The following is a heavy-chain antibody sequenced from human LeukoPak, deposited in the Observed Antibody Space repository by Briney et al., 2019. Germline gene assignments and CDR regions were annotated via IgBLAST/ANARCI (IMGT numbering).Heavy chain of an antibody. D-gene: IGHD3-22*01. CDR2: ISSSSSTI. CDR3: ARSPPMIVVVINSYYFDY. V-gene: IGHV3-48*01. J-gene: IGHJ4*02. CDR1: GITVSRNY. Sequence: PGGSLRLSCAASGITVSRNYMSWVRQAPGKGLEWVSYISSSSSTIYYADSVRGRFTLSRDNSKNTLFLQMNNVSAGDTAVYYCARSPPMIVVVINSYYFDYWGQGTLVTVSS.